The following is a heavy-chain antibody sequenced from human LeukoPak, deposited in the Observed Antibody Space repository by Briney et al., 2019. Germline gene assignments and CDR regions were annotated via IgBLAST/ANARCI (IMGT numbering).Heavy chain of an antibody. D-gene: IGHD2-8*02. J-gene: IGHJ4*02. V-gene: IGHV4-59*13. CDR3: ARSQVVYASSGYFDY. Sequence: SETLSLTCTVSGCSISSYYWSWIRQPPGKGLEWIGYIYSSGSTNYNPSLKSRVTISVDTSKNQFSLKVSSVTAADTAVYYCARSQVVYASSGYFDYWGQGTLVTVSS. CDR1: GCSISSYY. CDR2: IYSSGST.